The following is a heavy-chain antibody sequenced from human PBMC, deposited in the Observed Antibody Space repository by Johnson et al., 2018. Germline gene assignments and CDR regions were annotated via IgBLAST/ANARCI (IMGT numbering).Heavy chain of an antibody. CDR1: GFTFSNYG. J-gene: IGHJ6*03. D-gene: IGHD2/OR15-2a*01. CDR2: ISYDGNNK. CDR3: ATVTSYYYYMDV. Sequence: VQLVESGGGVVQPGRSLRLSCAASGFTFSNYGMHWVRQAPGKGLEWVAVISYDGNNKYYADSVKGRFTISRDNSKNTLYLQMNSLRAEDTAVYYCATVTSYYYYMDVWGKGTTVTGSS. V-gene: IGHV3-30*03.